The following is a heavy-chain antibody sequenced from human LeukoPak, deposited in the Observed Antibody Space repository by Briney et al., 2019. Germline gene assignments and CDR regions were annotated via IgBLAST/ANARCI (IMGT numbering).Heavy chain of an antibody. CDR2: ISNSGSTI. Sequence: GGSLRLSCAASGLTISGYEMSWVRQAAGKGLEWISYISNSGSTIFYSDSVKGRSTISRDNSKNTLYLQMNSLRAEDTAVYYCAKLDSGSYSDYWGQGTLVTVSS. CDR1: GLTISGYE. D-gene: IGHD1-26*01. V-gene: IGHV3-48*03. CDR3: AKLDSGSYSDY. J-gene: IGHJ4*02.